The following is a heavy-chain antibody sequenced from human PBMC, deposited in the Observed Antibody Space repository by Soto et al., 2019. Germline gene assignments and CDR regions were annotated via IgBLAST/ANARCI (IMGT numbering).Heavy chain of an antibody. D-gene: IGHD3-22*01. CDR1: GGSFSGYY. V-gene: IGHV4-34*01. CDR3: ARGYYDSSGYLDY. CDR2: INHSGST. Sequence: KLPETLSLPCAVYGGSFSGYYWSWIRQPPGKGLEWIGEINHSGSTNYNPSLKSRVTISVDTSKNQFSLKLSSVTAADTAVYYCARGYYDSSGYLDYWGQGTLVTVSS. J-gene: IGHJ4*02.